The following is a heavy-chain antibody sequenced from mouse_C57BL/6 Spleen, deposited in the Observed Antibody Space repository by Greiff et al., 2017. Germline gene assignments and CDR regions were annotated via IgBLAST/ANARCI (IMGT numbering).Heavy chain of an antibody. Sequence: ESGPGLVKPSQSLSLTCSVTGYSITSGYYWNWIRQFPGNKLEWMGYISYDGSNNYNPSLKNRISITRDTSKNQFFLKLNSVTTEDTATYYCARKAGTGYFDVWGTGTTVTVSS. CDR1: GYSITSGYY. D-gene: IGHD4-1*01. CDR3: ARKAGTGYFDV. CDR2: ISYDGSN. J-gene: IGHJ1*03. V-gene: IGHV3-6*01.